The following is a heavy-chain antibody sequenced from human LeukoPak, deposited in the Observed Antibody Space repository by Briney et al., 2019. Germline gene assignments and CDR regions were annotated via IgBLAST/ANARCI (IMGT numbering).Heavy chain of an antibody. CDR3: ARDYDSSGYFNAYYYYGMDV. CDR1: GGTFSSYA. V-gene: IGHV1-69*04. D-gene: IGHD3-22*01. Sequence: ASVKVSCKASGGTFSSYAISWVRQAPGQGLEWMGRIIPILGIANYAQKFQGRVTITADKSTSTAYMELSSLRSEDTAVYYCARDYDSSGYFNAYYYYGMDVWGQGTTVTVSS. J-gene: IGHJ6*02. CDR2: IIPILGIA.